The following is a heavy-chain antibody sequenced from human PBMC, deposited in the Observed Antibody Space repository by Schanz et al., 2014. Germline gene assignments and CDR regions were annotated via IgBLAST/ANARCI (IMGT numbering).Heavy chain of an antibody. V-gene: IGHV3-23*01. CDR2: ITRQGTT. J-gene: IGHJ4*02. D-gene: IGHD6-19*01. CDR1: GFTVNNYA. Sequence: EVQLLESGGRLVQPGGSLRLSCTVSGFTVNNYAMNWVRQAPGRGLEWVSGITRQGTTYYADFVKGRFTISRDNLKNTVYLQMNSLRAGDTAVYYCARDLISSGWYGWRQGTLVTVSS. CDR3: ARDLISSGWYG.